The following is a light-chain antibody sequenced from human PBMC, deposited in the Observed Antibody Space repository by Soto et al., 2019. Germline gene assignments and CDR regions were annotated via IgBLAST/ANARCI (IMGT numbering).Light chain of an antibody. Sequence: QSVLTQPPSVSGAPGQRVTISCTGSSSNIGAGYDVHWYQQLPGTAPKLLIYGNSNRPSGVPDRFSGSKSGTSASLAITGLQAEDEADYDCQSYASRLSGSGVFGGGTKLTVL. CDR2: GNS. CDR1: SSNIGAGYD. CDR3: QSYASRLSGSGV. V-gene: IGLV1-40*01. J-gene: IGLJ2*01.